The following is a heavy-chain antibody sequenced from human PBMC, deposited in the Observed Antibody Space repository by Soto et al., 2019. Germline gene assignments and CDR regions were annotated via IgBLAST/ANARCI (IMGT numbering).Heavy chain of an antibody. J-gene: IGHJ3*02. Sequence: PGESLKISCKGSGYSFTSYWIGWVRQMPGKGLEWMGIIYPGDSDTRYSPSFQGQVTISADKSISTAYLQWSSLKASDTAMYYCAGVSSGYYSKGDAFDIWGQGTMVTVSS. D-gene: IGHD3-22*01. V-gene: IGHV5-51*01. CDR1: GYSFTSYW. CDR3: AGVSSGYYSKGDAFDI. CDR2: IYPGDSDT.